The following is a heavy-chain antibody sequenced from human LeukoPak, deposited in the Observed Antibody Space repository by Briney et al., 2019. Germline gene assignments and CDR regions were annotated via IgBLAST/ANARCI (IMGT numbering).Heavy chain of an antibody. CDR2: ISGSGAST. J-gene: IGHJ4*02. CDR1: GFTFSSYA. Sequence: GGSLRLSCAASGFTFSSYAMNWARQAPGKGLEWVSTISGSGASTYYADSVKGRFTISRDNSKNTLYLQMNSLRAEDTAIYYCAKAALRYQLLSSLDYWGQGTLVTVSS. D-gene: IGHD2-2*01. V-gene: IGHV3-23*01. CDR3: AKAALRYQLLSSLDY.